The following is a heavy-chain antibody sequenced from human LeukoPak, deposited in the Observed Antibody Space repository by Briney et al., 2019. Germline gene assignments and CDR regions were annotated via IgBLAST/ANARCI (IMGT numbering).Heavy chain of an antibody. D-gene: IGHD5-24*01. CDR3: ARLSSPADNRYYYYYYMDV. J-gene: IGHJ6*03. Sequence: SETLSLTCTVSGGSISSYYRSWIRQPPGKGLEWIWYIYTSGSTNYNPSLKSRVTISVDTSKNQFSLKLSSVTAADTAVYYCARLSSPADNRYYYYYYMDVWGKGTTVTVSS. V-gene: IGHV4-4*09. CDR2: IYTSGST. CDR1: GGSISSYY.